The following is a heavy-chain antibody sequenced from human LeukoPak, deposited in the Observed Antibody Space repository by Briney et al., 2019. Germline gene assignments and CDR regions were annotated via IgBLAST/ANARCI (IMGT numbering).Heavy chain of an antibody. J-gene: IGHJ4*02. CDR2: IYQSGST. CDR3: ARLTSYYDSSDFYSHYFDY. CDR1: GGSISSTNW. V-gene: IGHV4-4*02. Sequence: SETLSLTCAVSGGSISSTNWWSWVRQPPGKGLEWIGEIYQSGSTNYNPSLKSRVIISVDKSKNQFSLNLSSVTAADTAVYYCARLTSYYDSSDFYSHYFDYWGQGTLVTASS. D-gene: IGHD3-22*01.